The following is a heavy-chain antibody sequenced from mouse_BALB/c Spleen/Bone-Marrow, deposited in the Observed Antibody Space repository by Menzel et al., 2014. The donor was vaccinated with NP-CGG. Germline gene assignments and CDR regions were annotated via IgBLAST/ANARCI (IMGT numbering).Heavy chain of an antibody. CDR2: IDPYNGDT. CDR3: ARGGYDVGTFAY. J-gene: IGHJ3*01. V-gene: IGHV1S135*01. Sequence: VQLQHSGPELEKPGASVKISCKASGYSFTGYNMNWVKQTNGKSLEWIGNIDPYNGDTRYSQRFKGKATLTVDKSSSSSYMQLKSLTSEDSAVYYCARGGYDVGTFAYWGQGTLVTVSA. CDR1: GYSFTGYN. D-gene: IGHD2-14*01.